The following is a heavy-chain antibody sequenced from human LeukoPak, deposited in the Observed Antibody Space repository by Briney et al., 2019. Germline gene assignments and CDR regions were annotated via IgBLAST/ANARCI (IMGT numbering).Heavy chain of an antibody. D-gene: IGHD3-10*01. V-gene: IGHV4-61*02. CDR1: GGSISSGSYY. J-gene: IGHJ4*02. Sequence: SQTLSLTCTVSGGSISSGSYYWSWIRQPAGKGLEWIGRIYTSGSTNYNPSLKSRVTISVDTSKNQFSLKLSSVTAADTAVYYRARQRVSYFDYWGQGTLVTVSS. CDR3: ARQRVSYFDY. CDR2: IYTSGST.